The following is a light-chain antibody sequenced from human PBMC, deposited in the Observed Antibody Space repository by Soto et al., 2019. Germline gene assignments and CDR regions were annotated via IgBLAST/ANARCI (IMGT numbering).Light chain of an antibody. CDR2: FGS. CDR3: MQALQTPIT. V-gene: IGKV2-28*01. J-gene: IGKJ5*01. CDR1: QSLLHSDGYNY. Sequence: DIVMTQSPLPLPVTPGEPASISCRSSQSLLHSDGYNYLDWYLQKPGQSPQILIYFGSNRASGVPDRFSVSGSGTDFTQKISRVEAEDVGIYYCMQALQTPITFGQGTRLEIK.